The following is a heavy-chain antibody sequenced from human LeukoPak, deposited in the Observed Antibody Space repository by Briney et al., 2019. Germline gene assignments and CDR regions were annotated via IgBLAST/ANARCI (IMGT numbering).Heavy chain of an antibody. CDR1: GDSFSGYH. CDR2: VDHSGST. J-gene: IGHJ1*01. CDR3: ARDGGYCSGGSCYSFFQY. V-gene: IGHV4-34*01. D-gene: IGHD2-15*01. Sequence: SETLSLTCAVYGDSFSGYHWSWIRQSPGMGLEWIGEVDHSGSTKHNPSLKSRVTISPDASKNQFSLRLRSVTAADTAVYYCARDGGYCSGGSCYSFFQYWGQGNLVTVSS.